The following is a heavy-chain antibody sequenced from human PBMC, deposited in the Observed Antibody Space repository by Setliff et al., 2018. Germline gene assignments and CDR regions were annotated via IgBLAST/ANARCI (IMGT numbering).Heavy chain of an antibody. CDR1: GYTSTNYG. V-gene: IGHV1-18*01. J-gene: IGHJ4*02. Sequence: PGASVKVSCKTSGYTSTNYGITWVRQAPGQGLEWLGWISGYNGNTNYAQKVQDRVTMTTDTSTSTAYMELRSLRFDDTAVYYCARAGWEQQLLYYFDYWGQGTLVTVSS. CDR3: ARAGWEQQLLYYFDY. CDR2: ISGYNGNT. D-gene: IGHD2-15*01.